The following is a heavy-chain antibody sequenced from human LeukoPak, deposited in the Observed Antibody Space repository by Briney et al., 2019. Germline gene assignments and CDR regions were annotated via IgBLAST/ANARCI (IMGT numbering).Heavy chain of an antibody. CDR3: ARGFYGPLYYYYYGMDV. D-gene: IGHD2/OR15-2a*01. V-gene: IGHV1-8*01. CDR1: GYTFTSYD. J-gene: IGHJ6*02. CDR2: MNPNSGNT. Sequence: GASVKVSCKASGYTFTSYDINWVRQASGQGLEWMGWMNPNSGNTGYAQKFQGRVTMTRNTSISTAYMELSSLRSEDTAVYYCARGFYGPLYYYYYGMDVWGQGTTVTVSS.